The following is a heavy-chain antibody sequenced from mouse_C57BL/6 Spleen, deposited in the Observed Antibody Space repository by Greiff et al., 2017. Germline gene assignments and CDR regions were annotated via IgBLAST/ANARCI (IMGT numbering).Heavy chain of an antibody. CDR1: GYAFSSYW. D-gene: IGHD3-2*02. CDR2: IYPGDGDT. Sequence: VQLQQSGAELVKPGASVKISCKASGYAFSSYWMNWVKQRPGKGLEWIGQIYPGDGDTNYNGKFKGKATLTADKSSSTAYMQLSSLTSEDSAVYFCARQTAQAPFDYRGKGTTLTVSS. V-gene: IGHV1-80*01. J-gene: IGHJ2*01. CDR3: ARQTAQAPFDY.